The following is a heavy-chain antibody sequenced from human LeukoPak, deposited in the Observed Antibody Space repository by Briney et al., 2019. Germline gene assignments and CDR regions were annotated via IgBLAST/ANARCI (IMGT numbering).Heavy chain of an antibody. J-gene: IGHJ4*02. D-gene: IGHD6-13*01. CDR3: ARCSSTWLYYFDY. Sequence: SETLSLTCSVSGGSISRSNYYWGWIRQPPGKGLEWIGSIYYSGSTYYNPSLKSRVTISVDTSKNQFSLKLSSVTAADTAVYYCARCSSTWLYYFDYWGQGTLVTVSS. CDR2: IYYSGST. CDR1: GGSISRSNYY. V-gene: IGHV4-39*01.